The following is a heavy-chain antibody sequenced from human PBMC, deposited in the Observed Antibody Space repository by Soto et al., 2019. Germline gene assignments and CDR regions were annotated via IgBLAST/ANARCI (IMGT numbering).Heavy chain of an antibody. V-gene: IGHV1-24*01. CDR1: GYTLTELS. D-gene: IGHD6-19*01. Sequence: ASVKVSCKVSGYTLTELSMHWVRQAPGKGLEWMGGFDPEDGETNYAQKFRGRVTITADEPTSTVYMELRSLRSEDTAVYYCARVSGRGWYNWFDPWGQGTPVTVSS. J-gene: IGHJ5*02. CDR2: FDPEDGET. CDR3: ARVSGRGWYNWFDP.